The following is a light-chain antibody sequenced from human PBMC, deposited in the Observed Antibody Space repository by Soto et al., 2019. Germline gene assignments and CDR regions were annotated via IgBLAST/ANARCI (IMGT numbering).Light chain of an antibody. CDR2: DTS. CDR3: QQSDSTPWT. Sequence: DIQMTQPPASLSASVGDRVTMTCGASRSISRYLSWYQQKPGKAPNLLIFDTSTLQSGVPSRFSGSGSGTDFSLTISSLQPEDFATYYCQQSDSTPWTFGQGAKVDIK. V-gene: IGKV1-39*01. CDR1: RSISRY. J-gene: IGKJ1*01.